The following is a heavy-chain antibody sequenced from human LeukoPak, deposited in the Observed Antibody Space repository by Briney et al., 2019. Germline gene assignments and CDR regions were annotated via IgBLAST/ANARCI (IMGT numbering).Heavy chain of an antibody. V-gene: IGHV3-48*03. CDR3: ARGASRSYWYFDL. CDR1: RFTFSSYE. CDR2: ISSNGVST. J-gene: IGHJ2*01. Sequence: GGSLRLSCAASRFTFSSYEMNWVRQAPGKGLEWVSYISSNGVSTFYADSLKGRFTISRDNAKNLLYLQMSSLRVDDTATYYCARGASRSYWYFDLWGRGTLVTVSS. D-gene: IGHD2-2*01.